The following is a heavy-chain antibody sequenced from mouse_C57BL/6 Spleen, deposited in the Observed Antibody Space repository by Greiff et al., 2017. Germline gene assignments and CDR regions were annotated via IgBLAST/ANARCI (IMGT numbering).Heavy chain of an antibody. J-gene: IGHJ2*01. Sequence: EVQVVESGEGLVKPGGSLKLSCAASGFIFSSYAMSWVRQTPEKRLEWVAYISSGGDYIYYADTVKGRFTISRDNARNTLYLQMSSLKSEDTAMYYCTRDPQLGIDYWGQGTTLTVSS. D-gene: IGHD4-1*02. CDR3: TRDPQLGIDY. V-gene: IGHV5-9-1*02. CDR2: ISSGGDYI. CDR1: GFIFSSYA.